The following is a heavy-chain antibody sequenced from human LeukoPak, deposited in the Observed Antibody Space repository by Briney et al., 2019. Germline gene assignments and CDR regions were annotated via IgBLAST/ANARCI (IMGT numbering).Heavy chain of an antibody. Sequence: GGSLRLSCAASGFTFDDYAMHWVRQAPGKGLEWVSGISWNSGSIGYADSVKGRFTISRDNAKNSLYLQMNSLRAEDTALYYCAKDWKGSGRPNDYWGQGTLVTVSS. D-gene: IGHD6-19*01. CDR3: AKDWKGSGRPNDY. CDR2: ISWNSGSI. J-gene: IGHJ4*02. CDR1: GFTFDDYA. V-gene: IGHV3-9*01.